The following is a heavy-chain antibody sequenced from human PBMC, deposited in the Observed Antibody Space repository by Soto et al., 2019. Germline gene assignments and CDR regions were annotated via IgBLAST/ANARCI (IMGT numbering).Heavy chain of an antibody. CDR1: GFTFSSYA. D-gene: IGHD2-2*01. CDR3: ARTRLLWAFHRSAFDI. V-gene: IGHV3-30-3*01. Sequence: QVQLVESGGGVVQPGRSLRLSCAASGFTFSSYAMHWVRQAPGKGLEWVAVISYDGSNKYYADSVKGRFTISRDNSKNTLYLQMNSLGAEDTAVYYCARTRLLWAFHRSAFDIWGQGTMVTVSS. J-gene: IGHJ3*02. CDR2: ISYDGSNK.